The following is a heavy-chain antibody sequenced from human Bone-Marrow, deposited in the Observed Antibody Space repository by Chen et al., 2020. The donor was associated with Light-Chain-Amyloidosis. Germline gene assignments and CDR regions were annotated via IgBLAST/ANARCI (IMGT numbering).Heavy chain of an antibody. CDR1: GGSISSSSYY. D-gene: IGHD4-17*01. CDR2: IYYSGRT. Sequence: QLQLQESGPGLVKPSETLSLTCTVSGGSISSSSYYWGWIRQPPGKGLEWIGSIYYSGRTYYNQSLKCRGTISVDTTKNQFSLKLSSVTAADTAVYYCARHAFYGDYSIYGGQGTLVTVSS. V-gene: IGHV4-39*01. CDR3: ARHAFYGDYSIY. J-gene: IGHJ4*02.